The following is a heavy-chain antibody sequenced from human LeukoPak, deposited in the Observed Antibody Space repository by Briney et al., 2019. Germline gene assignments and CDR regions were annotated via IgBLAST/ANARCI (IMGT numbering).Heavy chain of an antibody. CDR1: VFTFSSYS. J-gene: IGHJ5*02. V-gene: IGHV3-23*01. D-gene: IGHD3-10*01. CDR2: IIGSGGNT. Sequence: GGSLRLSCAASVFTFSSYSMSWVRQAPGKGLEWVSAIIGSGGNTYYADPVKGRFIIYRDNPRNTLYLQMNIMRTEDTAVYYCAKEGTPQVSTWYDLWGQGTQVIVSS. CDR3: AKEGTPQVSTWYDL.